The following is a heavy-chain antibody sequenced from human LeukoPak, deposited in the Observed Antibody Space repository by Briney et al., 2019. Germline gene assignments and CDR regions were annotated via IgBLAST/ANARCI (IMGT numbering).Heavy chain of an antibody. V-gene: IGHV3-11*04. CDR1: GFTFSDYY. J-gene: IGHJ4*02. CDR2: ISSSSSTI. CDR3: ARVPGDSSKLSAANY. Sequence: PGGSLRLSCAASGFTFSDYYMSWIRQAPGKGLEWVSYISSSSSTIYYADSVKGRFTISRDNAKNSLYLQMNSLRAEDTAVYYCARVPGDSSKLSAANYWGQGTLVTVSS. D-gene: IGHD6-13*01.